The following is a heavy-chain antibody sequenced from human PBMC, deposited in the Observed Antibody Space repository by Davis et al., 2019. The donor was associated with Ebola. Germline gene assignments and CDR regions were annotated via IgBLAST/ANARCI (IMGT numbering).Heavy chain of an antibody. Sequence: GESLKISCAASGFIFSSYEINWVRQAPGKGLEWVSYIGSSGSTIYYADSVKGRFTISRDNAKNSLYLQMNSLRAEDTAVYYCARVRLPREYDWKTGDYGMDVWGQGTTVTVSS. D-gene: IGHD3-3*01. CDR2: IGSSGSTI. CDR3: ARVRLPREYDWKTGDYGMDV. J-gene: IGHJ6*02. V-gene: IGHV3-48*03. CDR1: GFIFSSYE.